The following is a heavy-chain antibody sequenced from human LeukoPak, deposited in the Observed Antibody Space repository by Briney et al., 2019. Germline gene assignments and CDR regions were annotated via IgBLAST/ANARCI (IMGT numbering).Heavy chain of an antibody. CDR3: ARVGYSYGFDC. CDR1: GGSISSYY. CDR2: VYYSGNT. Sequence: PSETLSLTCTVSGGSISSYYWSWIRQPPGKELEWIGYVYYSGNTNCNPSLKSRITISIDTSKNQFSLKLTSVTAADTAVYYCARVGYSYGFDCWGQGTLVTVSS. J-gene: IGHJ4*02. V-gene: IGHV4-59*08. D-gene: IGHD5-18*01.